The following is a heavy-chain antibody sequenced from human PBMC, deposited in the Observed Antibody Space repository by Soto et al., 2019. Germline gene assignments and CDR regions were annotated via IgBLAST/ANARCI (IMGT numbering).Heavy chain of an antibody. D-gene: IGHD5-12*01. Sequence: SVKVSCKASGGTFSSYTISWVRQAPGQGLEWMGRIIPILGIANYAQKFQGRVTITADRSTSTAYMELSSLRSEDTAVCYCASFEYSGYLATDAFDIWGQGTMVTVSS. J-gene: IGHJ3*02. CDR1: GGTFSSYT. CDR3: ASFEYSGYLATDAFDI. CDR2: IIPILGIA. V-gene: IGHV1-69*02.